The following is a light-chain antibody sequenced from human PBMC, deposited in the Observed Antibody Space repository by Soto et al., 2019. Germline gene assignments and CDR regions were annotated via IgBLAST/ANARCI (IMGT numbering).Light chain of an antibody. CDR3: SSYTSTSTYL. J-gene: IGLJ1*01. CDR1: SSDVGAYTS. CDR2: DVS. V-gene: IGLV2-14*03. Sequence: QSALTQPASVSGSPGQSITISCTGTSSDVGAYTSVCWFQQHPNKAPKLIIYDVSSRPSGVSARFSGSKSDNTASLTISGLHTEDEADYYCSSYTSTSTYLFGTGTKLTVL.